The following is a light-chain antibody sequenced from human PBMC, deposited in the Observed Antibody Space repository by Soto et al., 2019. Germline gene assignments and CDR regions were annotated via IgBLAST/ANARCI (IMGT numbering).Light chain of an antibody. V-gene: IGLV2-14*01. CDR1: SSDVGGYDY. CDR3: SSYTSSNTLV. J-gene: IGLJ3*02. Sequence: QSALAQPASVSGSAGQSITISCTGTSSDVGGYDYVSWYQQHPGKAPKLMIYEVSNRPSGVSNRFSGSKSANTASLTISGLQAEDEADYYCSSYTSSNTLVFGGGTKVTVL. CDR2: EVS.